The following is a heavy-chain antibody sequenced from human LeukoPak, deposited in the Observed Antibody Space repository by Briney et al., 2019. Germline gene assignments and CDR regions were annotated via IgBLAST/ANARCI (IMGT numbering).Heavy chain of an antibody. D-gene: IGHD6-19*01. J-gene: IGHJ6*02. V-gene: IGHV3-30-3*01. CDR1: GFTFSSYA. Sequence: GGSLRLSCAASGFTFSSYAMHWARQAPGKGLEWVAVISYDGSNKYYADSVKGRFTISRDNSKNTLYLQMSSLRAEDTAVYYCARESNEWLVGYYYYGMDVWGQGTTVTVSS. CDR2: ISYDGSNK. CDR3: ARESNEWLVGYYYYGMDV.